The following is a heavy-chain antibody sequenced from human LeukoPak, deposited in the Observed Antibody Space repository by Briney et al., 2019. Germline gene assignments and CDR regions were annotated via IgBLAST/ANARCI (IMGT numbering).Heavy chain of an antibody. D-gene: IGHD6-19*01. CDR2: ISYDGSNK. J-gene: IGHJ4*02. Sequence: GRSLRLSCAASGFTFSNFGMHWVRQAPGKGLEWVAVISYDGSNKYYADSVKGRFAISRDNSKNTLYLQMNSLRAEDTAVYYCAREDSSGWYVICDYWGQGTLVTVSS. V-gene: IGHV3-30*03. CDR3: AREDSSGWYVICDY. CDR1: GFTFSNFG.